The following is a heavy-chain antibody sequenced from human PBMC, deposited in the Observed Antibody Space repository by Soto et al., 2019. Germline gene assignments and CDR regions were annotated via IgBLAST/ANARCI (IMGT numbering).Heavy chain of an antibody. CDR3: AREGMNYNDSSCYWVRNGMDV. CDR1: GGSISSGGYY. CDR2: IYYSGNT. D-gene: IGHD3-22*01. J-gene: IGHJ6*02. V-gene: IGHV4-31*03. Sequence: QVKLQESGPGLVKPSQTLSLTCTVSGGSISSGGYYWSWIRQHPGKGLEWIGYIYYSGNTYYNPSLKSRVIISIDTSKNQFSLKLSSVTAADTAVYYCAREGMNYNDSSCYWVRNGMDVWGQGTTVTVSS.